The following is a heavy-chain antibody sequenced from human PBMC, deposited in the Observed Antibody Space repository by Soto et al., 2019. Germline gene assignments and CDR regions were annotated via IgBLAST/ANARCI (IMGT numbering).Heavy chain of an antibody. CDR3: AIAAADYYYGMDV. Sequence: EVQLVESGGGLVKPGGSLRLYCAASGFTFSSYSMNWVRQAPGKGLEWVSSISSSSSYIYYADSVKGRFTISRDNAKNSLYLQMNSLRAEDTAVYYCAIAAADYYYGMDVWGQGTTVTVSS. CDR2: ISSSSSYI. V-gene: IGHV3-21*01. D-gene: IGHD6-13*01. J-gene: IGHJ6*02. CDR1: GFTFSSYS.